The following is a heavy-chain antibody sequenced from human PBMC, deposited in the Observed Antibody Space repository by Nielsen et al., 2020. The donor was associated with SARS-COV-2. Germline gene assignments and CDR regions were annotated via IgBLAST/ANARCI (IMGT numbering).Heavy chain of an antibody. D-gene: IGHD3-10*01. V-gene: IGHV4-34*01. CDR2: INHSGST. CDR3: AREVVRGVIDY. Sequence: SETLSLTCAVYGGSFSGYYWSWIRQPPGKGLEWIGEINHSGSTNYNPSLKSRVTISVDTSKNQFSLKLSSVTAADTAVYYCAREVVRGVIDYWGQGTLVTVSS. J-gene: IGHJ4*02. CDR1: GGSFSGYY.